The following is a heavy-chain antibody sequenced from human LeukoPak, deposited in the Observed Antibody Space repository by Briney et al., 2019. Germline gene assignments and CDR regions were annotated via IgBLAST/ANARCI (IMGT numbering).Heavy chain of an antibody. CDR3: ARHGRQWEIPEPSDY. Sequence: GESLKISCKGSGYGFTSYWIGWVRQMPGKGLEWMGIIYPGDSDTRYSPSFQGQVTISADKSISTAYLQWSSLKASDTAMYYCARHGRQWEIPEPSDYWGQGTLVTVSS. D-gene: IGHD1-26*01. CDR1: GYGFTSYW. CDR2: IYPGDSDT. V-gene: IGHV5-51*01. J-gene: IGHJ4*02.